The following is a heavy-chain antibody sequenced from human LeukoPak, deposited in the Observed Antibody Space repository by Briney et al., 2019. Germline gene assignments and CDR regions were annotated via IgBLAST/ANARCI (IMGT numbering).Heavy chain of an antibody. V-gene: IGHV3-64*01. J-gene: IGHJ4*02. CDR1: GFTLRSYS. D-gene: IGHD3-16*01. CDR2: ISSNGRST. Sequence: PGGSLRLSCAASGFTLRSYSMHWVRQAPGKGLEFVSAISSNGRSTYYANSVKGRFTISRDNSKNTLCLQMGSLRTEDTAVYYCAREGEFWRPLDYWGQGTLVTVSS. CDR3: AREGEFWRPLDY.